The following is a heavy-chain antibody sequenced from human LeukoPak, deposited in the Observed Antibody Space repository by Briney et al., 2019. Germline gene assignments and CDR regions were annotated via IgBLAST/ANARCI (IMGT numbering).Heavy chain of an antibody. CDR1: GFTFSDYY. J-gene: IGHJ3*01. Sequence: GGSLRLSCAASGFTFSDYYMTWIRQAPGKGLEWISYLSISGTSIYYADSVQGRFTISRDSASNSLFLQMNNLRAEDTAVYYCARFLNALDVWGQGTMVTVSS. CDR2: LSISGTSI. D-gene: IGHD3-3*01. V-gene: IGHV3-11*04. CDR3: ARFLNALDV.